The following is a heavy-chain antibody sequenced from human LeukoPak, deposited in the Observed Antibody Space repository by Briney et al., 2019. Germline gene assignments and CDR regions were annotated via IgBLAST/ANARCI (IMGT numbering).Heavy chain of an antibody. CDR3: ATLIDAPPNWFDP. J-gene: IGHJ5*02. V-gene: IGHV3-23*01. Sequence: GGSLRLSCAASGFTFNNYAMTWVRQAPGKGLEWVSTISGYGGSTYYADSVKGRFSISRDNSKNTLYLQMNSLRVEDTAVYYCATLIDAPPNWFDPWGQGTLVTVSS. D-gene: IGHD2/OR15-2a*01. CDR2: ISGYGGST. CDR1: GFTFNNYA.